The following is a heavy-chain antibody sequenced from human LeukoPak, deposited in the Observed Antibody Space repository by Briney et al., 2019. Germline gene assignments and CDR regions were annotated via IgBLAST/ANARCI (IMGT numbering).Heavy chain of an antibody. CDR1: GFTVSSTY. D-gene: IGHD1-26*01. V-gene: IGHV3-53*05. Sequence: GGSLRLSCAASGFTVSSTYMSWVRQAPGKGLEWVSVIYSGGNIYYIDSVKGRFTISRDNSKNTLYLQMNSLRAEDTAVYYCARDRLDSGSYYFDYWGQGTLVTVSS. CDR2: IYSGGNI. J-gene: IGHJ4*02. CDR3: ARDRLDSGSYYFDY.